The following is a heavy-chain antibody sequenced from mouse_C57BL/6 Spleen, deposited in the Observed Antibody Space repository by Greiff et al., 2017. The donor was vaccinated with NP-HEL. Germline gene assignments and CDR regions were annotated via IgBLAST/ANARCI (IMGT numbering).Heavy chain of an antibody. D-gene: IGHD1-1*01. J-gene: IGHJ1*03. CDR2: ISSGGDYT. V-gene: IGHV5-9-1*02. Sequence: EVKVVESGEGLVKPGGSLKLSCAASGFTFSSYAMSWVRQTPEKRLEWVAYISSGGDYTYYADTVKGRVTISRDNARNTLYLQMSSLKSEDTAMYYCTRDLLDYYGSSNWYFDVWGTGTTVTVAS. CDR1: GFTFSSYA. CDR3: TRDLLDYYGSSNWYFDV.